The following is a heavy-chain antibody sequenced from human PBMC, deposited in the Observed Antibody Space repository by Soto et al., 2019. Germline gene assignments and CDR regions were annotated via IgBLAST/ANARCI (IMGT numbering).Heavy chain of an antibody. J-gene: IGHJ4*02. CDR2: IYYSGST. CDR3: AKTSYRGSYYPFDY. CDR1: GGSISSYY. D-gene: IGHD1-26*01. V-gene: IGHV4-59*01. Sequence: SETLSLTCTVSGGSISSYYWSWIRQPPGKGLEWIGYIYYSGSTNYNPSLKSRVTISVDTSKNQFSLKLSSVTAADTAVYYCAKTSYRGSYYPFDYWGQGTLVTVSS.